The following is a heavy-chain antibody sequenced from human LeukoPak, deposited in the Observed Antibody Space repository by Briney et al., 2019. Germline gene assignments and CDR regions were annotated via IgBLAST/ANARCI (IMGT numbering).Heavy chain of an antibody. J-gene: IGHJ4*02. Sequence: PGGSLRLSCAASGFTVSSNSMSWVRQAPGKGLEWVSFIYSDNTHYSDSVKGRFTISRDNSKNTLYLQMNSLRAEDTAVYYCADVGATGLSDYWGQGTLVTVSS. CDR3: ADVGATGLSDY. V-gene: IGHV3-66*03. CDR1: GFTVSSNS. CDR2: IYSDNT. D-gene: IGHD1-26*01.